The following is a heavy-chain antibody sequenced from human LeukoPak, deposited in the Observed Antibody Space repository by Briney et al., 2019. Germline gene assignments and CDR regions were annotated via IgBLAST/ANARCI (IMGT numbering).Heavy chain of an antibody. Sequence: PGGSLRLSCAASGFTFSSYWMSWVRQAPGKGLEWVANIKQDGSEKYYEDSVKGRFTISRDNAKNSLYLQMNSLRAEDTAVYYCARGKARIVGATIYYYYMDVWGKGTTVTVFS. D-gene: IGHD1-26*01. J-gene: IGHJ6*03. CDR2: IKQDGSEK. CDR1: GFTFSSYW. CDR3: ARGKARIVGATIYYYYMDV. V-gene: IGHV3-7*01.